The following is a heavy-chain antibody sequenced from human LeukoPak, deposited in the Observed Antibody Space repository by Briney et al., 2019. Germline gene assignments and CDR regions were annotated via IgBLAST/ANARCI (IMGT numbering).Heavy chain of an antibody. D-gene: IGHD2-21*01. J-gene: IGHJ4*02. CDR2: INPRGGST. CDR3: ATGQFVVVTY. CDR1: GYTFTRYY. Sequence: ASVKVSCKASGYTFTRYYMHWVRQAPGQGLEWMGIINPRGGSTSYAQKFQGRVTMTRDTSTSTVYMELSSLRSEDTAAYYCATGQFVVVTYWGQGTLVTVSS. V-gene: IGHV1-46*01.